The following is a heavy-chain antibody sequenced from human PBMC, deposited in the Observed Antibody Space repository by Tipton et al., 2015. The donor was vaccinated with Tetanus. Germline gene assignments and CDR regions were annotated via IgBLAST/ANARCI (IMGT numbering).Heavy chain of an antibody. D-gene: IGHD2-21*01. V-gene: IGHV4-59*01. CDR2: IYQNGDA. J-gene: IGHJ6*02. CDR3: ARERIEAFYYHGLDV. CDR1: GGSISSFY. Sequence: TLSLPCTVSGGSISSFYWYWIRQPPGKGLEWIAYIYQNGDANYNPSLQSRVTISVDTSKNQFSLQLAFVTAADTAIYYCARERIEAFYYHGLDVWGPGTTVTVSS.